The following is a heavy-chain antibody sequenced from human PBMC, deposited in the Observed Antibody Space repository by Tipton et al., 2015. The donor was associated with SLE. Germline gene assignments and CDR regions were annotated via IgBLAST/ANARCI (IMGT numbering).Heavy chain of an antibody. Sequence: SLRLSCAASGFTFSDYYMSWIRQAPGKGLEWVSYISSSSSYTNYADSVKGRFTISRDNAKNSLYLQMNSLRAEDTAVYYCARVMVRGVIIRGDAFDIWGQGTMVTVSS. V-gene: IGHV3-11*05. D-gene: IGHD3-10*01. CDR2: ISSSSSYT. CDR3: ARVMVRGVIIRGDAFDI. CDR1: GFTFSDYY. J-gene: IGHJ3*02.